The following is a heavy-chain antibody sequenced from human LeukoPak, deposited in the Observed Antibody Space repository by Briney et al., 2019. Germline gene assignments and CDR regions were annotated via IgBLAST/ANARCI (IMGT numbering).Heavy chain of an antibody. Sequence: SETLSLTCAVYGGSFSGYCWSWIRQPPGKGLEWIGEINHSGSTNYNPSLKSRVTISVDTSKNQFSLKLSSVTAADTAVYYCARGPPTYDFWSGYNYWGQGTLVTVSS. J-gene: IGHJ4*02. V-gene: IGHV4-34*01. CDR3: ARGPPTYDFWSGYNY. CDR1: GGSFSGYC. CDR2: INHSGST. D-gene: IGHD3-3*01.